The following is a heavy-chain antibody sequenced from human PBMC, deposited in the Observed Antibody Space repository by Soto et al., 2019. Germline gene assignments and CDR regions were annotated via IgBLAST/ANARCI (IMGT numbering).Heavy chain of an antibody. CDR2: IVTSSAYT. CDR1: GFTFSDYY. V-gene: IGHV3-11*06. Sequence: QVQLVESGGGLVKPGGSLRLSCVASGFTFSDYYMGWVRQAPGKGHEYISYIVTSSAYTNYADSVKGRFSISRDNAKNSLHLVMNSLRAEDSGVYYCARLRASSWYMEGYLDYWGLGTQVTVSS. CDR3: ARLRASSWYMEGYLDY. J-gene: IGHJ4*01. D-gene: IGHD6-13*01.